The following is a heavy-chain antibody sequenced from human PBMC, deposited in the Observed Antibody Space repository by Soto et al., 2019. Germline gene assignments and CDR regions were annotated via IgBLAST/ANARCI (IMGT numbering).Heavy chain of an antibody. Sequence: GGSLRLSCAASGFTFSSYSMNWVRQAPGKGLEWVSSISSSSSYIYYADSVKGRFTISRDNAKNSLYLQMNSLRAEDTAVYYCARDDSRGSGWFHDYWGQGTLVTVSS. D-gene: IGHD6-19*01. CDR2: ISSSSSYI. CDR3: ARDDSRGSGWFHDY. V-gene: IGHV3-21*01. J-gene: IGHJ4*02. CDR1: GFTFSSYS.